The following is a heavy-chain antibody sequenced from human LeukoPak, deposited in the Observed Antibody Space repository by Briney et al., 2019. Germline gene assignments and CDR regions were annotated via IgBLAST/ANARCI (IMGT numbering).Heavy chain of an antibody. D-gene: IGHD6-13*01. CDR1: GYTFTGYY. CDR2: INPNSGGT. J-gene: IGHJ5*02. V-gene: IGHV1-2*06. CDR3: ARLYSSSYEDKRWFDP. Sequence: ASVKVSCKASGYTFTGYYMHWVRQAPGQGLEWMGRINPNSGGTNYAQKFQGRVTMTRDTSISTAYMELSRLRSDDTAVYYCARLYSSSYEDKRWFDPWGQGTLVTVSS.